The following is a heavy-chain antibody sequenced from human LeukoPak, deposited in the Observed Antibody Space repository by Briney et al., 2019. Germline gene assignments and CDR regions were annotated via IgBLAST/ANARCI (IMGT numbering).Heavy chain of an antibody. CDR1: GFTFSSYA. CDR3: AKTEYYYDSSGYHLFDY. V-gene: IGHV3-23*01. J-gene: IGHJ4*02. D-gene: IGHD3-22*01. CDR2: ISGSGGST. Sequence: PGGSLRLSCAASGFTFSSYAMSWVRQAPGKGLEWVSAISGSGGSTYYTDPVKGRFTISRDNSKNTLYLQMNSLRAEDTAVYYCAKTEYYYDSSGYHLFDYWGQGTLVTVSS.